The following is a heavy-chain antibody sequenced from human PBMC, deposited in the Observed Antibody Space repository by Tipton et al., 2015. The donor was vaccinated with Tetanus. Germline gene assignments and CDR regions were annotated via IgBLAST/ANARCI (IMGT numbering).Heavy chain of an antibody. D-gene: IGHD3-16*01. CDR2: INHSGST. V-gene: IGHV4-34*01. CDR1: GGSFSGYY. Sequence: TLSLTCAVYGGSFSGYYWSWIRQPPGKGLEWIGEINHSGSTNYNPSLKSRVTISVDTSKNQFSLKLSSVTAADTAVYYCARGLYYDYVWGSYRPKYYFDYWGQGTLVTVSS. J-gene: IGHJ4*02. CDR3: ARGLYYDYVWGSYRPKYYFDY.